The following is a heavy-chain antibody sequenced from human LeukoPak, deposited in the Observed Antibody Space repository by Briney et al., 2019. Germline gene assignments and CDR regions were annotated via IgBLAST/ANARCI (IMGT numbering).Heavy chain of an antibody. V-gene: IGHV3-15*01. Sequence: GGSLRLSCAASGFTFSNAWMSWVRQAPGKGLEWIGRIKGKTDGGTTDYAAPVTGRVAISRDDSKNTLSLQMNSLKTEDTGVYYCTTAAYHWGQGTQVTVSS. CDR2: IKGKTDGGTT. CDR1: GFTFSNAW. CDR3: TTAAYH. J-gene: IGHJ4*01.